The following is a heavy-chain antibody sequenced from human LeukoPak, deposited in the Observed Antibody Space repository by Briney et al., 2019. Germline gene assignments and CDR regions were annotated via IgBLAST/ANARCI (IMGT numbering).Heavy chain of an antibody. Sequence: NPSETLSLTCTVSGVSISSSSYYWGWIRQPPGKGLEWIGSIYYSGSTFYNPSLKSRVTISVDTPKDQFSLKLNSVTAADTSVYYCARKLSSGWYYWGQGTLVTVSS. CDR2: IYYSGST. V-gene: IGHV4-39*01. D-gene: IGHD6-19*01. CDR1: GVSISSSSYY. CDR3: ARKLSSGWYY. J-gene: IGHJ4*02.